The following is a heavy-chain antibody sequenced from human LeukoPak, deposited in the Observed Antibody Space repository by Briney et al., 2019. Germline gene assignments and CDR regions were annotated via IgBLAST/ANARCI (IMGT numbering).Heavy chain of an antibody. CDR1: GYTFTSYG. D-gene: IGHD1-26*01. V-gene: IGHV1-18*01. Sequence: GASVKVSCKASGYTFTSYGISWVRQAPGQGLEWLGWISVYNGHTNYAQKLQGRVTMTTDTSTTTAYMELRTLRSDDTAVYYCARGGRWELPRPYAFDVWGQGTVATVSS. CDR2: ISVYNGHT. J-gene: IGHJ3*01. CDR3: ARGGRWELPRPYAFDV.